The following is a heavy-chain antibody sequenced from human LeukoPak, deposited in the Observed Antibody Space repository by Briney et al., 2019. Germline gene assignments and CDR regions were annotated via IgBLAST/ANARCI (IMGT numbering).Heavy chain of an antibody. J-gene: IGHJ4*02. CDR1: GDSISYY. CDR3: ARAKKAVAGFFDY. CDR2: IYYSGST. Sequence: SETLSLTCTVSGDSISYYWSWIRQPPGKGLEWIGYIYYSGSTNYNPSLKSRVTMSLDTSKNQHSLKLSSVTAADTAVYYCARAKKAVAGFFDYWGQGTLVTVSS. V-gene: IGHV4-59*01. D-gene: IGHD6-19*01.